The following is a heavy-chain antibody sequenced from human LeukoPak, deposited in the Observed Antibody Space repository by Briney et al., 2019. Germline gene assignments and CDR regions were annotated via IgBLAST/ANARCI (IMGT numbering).Heavy chain of an antibody. V-gene: IGHV3-9*01. Sequence: PGRSLRLSCAASGFTFDDYAMHWVRQAPGKGLEWVSGISWNSGSIGYADSVKGRFTISRDNAKNSLYLQMNSLRAEDTAVYYCARDLRGIAAAGIGWGQGTLVTVSS. CDR2: ISWNSGSI. J-gene: IGHJ4*02. CDR3: ARDLRGIAAAGIG. D-gene: IGHD6-13*01. CDR1: GFTFDDYA.